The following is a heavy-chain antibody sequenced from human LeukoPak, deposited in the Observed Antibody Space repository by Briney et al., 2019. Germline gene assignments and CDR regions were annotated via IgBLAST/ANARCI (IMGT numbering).Heavy chain of an antibody. D-gene: IGHD6-13*01. CDR3: AKDRAAAGTGGAFDI. CDR1: GFTFSRYS. V-gene: IGHV3-48*04. J-gene: IGHJ3*02. CDR2: ISISSPI. Sequence: GGSLRLSCAASGFTFSRYSMNWVRQAPGKGLEWVSYISISSPIYYADSVKGRFTISRDNAKNSLYLQMNSLRAEDTAVYYCAKDRAAAGTGGAFDIWGQGTMVTVSS.